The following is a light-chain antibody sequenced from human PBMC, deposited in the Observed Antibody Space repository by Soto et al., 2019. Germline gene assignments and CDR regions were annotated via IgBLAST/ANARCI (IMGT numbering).Light chain of an antibody. J-gene: IGLJ2*01. V-gene: IGLV2-8*01. CDR3: SAYAGLNNVI. Sequence: QSALTQPPSASGSHGQSVTISCTGTSSDVGGYKYVSWYQQKSGKAPKLIIYEVNERPSVVPDRFSGSKSDNTASLTVSVLQAEDEADYYFSAYAGLNNVIFGGGIKLTVL. CDR1: SSDVGGYKY. CDR2: EVN.